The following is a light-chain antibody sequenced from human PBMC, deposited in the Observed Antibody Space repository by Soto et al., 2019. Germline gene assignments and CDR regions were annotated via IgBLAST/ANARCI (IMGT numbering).Light chain of an antibody. CDR2: AAS. CDR1: QSLLHSNGYNY. J-gene: IGKJ5*01. CDR3: QQAHSFPIT. Sequence: MTQSPLSLPGTPGEPASISCRSSQSLLHSNGYNYLDWYQQKPGKAPKLLIYAASSLQSGVPSRFSGSGSGTDFTLTITSLQPEDFATYYCQQAHSFPITFGQGTRLEI. V-gene: IGKV1-12*01.